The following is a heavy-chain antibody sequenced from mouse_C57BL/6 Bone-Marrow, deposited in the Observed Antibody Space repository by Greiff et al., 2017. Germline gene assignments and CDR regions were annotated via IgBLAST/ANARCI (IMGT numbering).Heavy chain of an antibody. Sequence: EVQRVESGGGLVQPGGSLKLSCAASGFTFSDYYMYWVRQTPEKRLEWVAYISNGGGSTYYPDTVKGRFTISRDNAKNTLYLQMSRLKSEDTAMYYCASLPLYDDDDGYAMDYWGQGTSVTVSS. V-gene: IGHV5-12*01. D-gene: IGHD2-4*01. J-gene: IGHJ4*01. CDR3: ASLPLYDDDDGYAMDY. CDR1: GFTFSDYY. CDR2: ISNGGGST.